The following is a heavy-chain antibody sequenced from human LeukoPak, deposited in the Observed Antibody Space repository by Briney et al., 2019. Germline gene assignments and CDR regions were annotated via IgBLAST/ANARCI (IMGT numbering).Heavy chain of an antibody. V-gene: IGHV3-23*01. CDR3: VKGSKGYGSGSHDY. CDR1: GFSFMGFA. CDR2: ISGSGGSA. D-gene: IGHD3-10*01. Sequence: GGSLRLSCAASGFSFMGFAMNWVRQAPGEGLQWVSTISGSGGSAFYADSVRGRFIISRDNYNNAVYLQMDSLRVEDTAVYYCVKGSKGYGSGSHDYWGRGTLVTVSS. J-gene: IGHJ4*02.